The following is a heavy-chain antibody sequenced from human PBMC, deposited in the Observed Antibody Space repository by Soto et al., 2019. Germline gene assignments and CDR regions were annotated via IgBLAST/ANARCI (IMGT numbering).Heavy chain of an antibody. CDR2: ISGGGTGT. V-gene: IGHV3-23*01. CDR3: AKDSLRYFDWPDY. D-gene: IGHD3-9*01. Sequence: LRLSFAASGFTFTNYALHWVRQAPGKGLEWVSSISGGGTGTYSADAVKGRFTISRDNSKNTLYLQMNSLRAEDTAVYYCAKDSLRYFDWPDYWGQGTLVTVSS. J-gene: IGHJ4*02. CDR1: GFTFTNYA.